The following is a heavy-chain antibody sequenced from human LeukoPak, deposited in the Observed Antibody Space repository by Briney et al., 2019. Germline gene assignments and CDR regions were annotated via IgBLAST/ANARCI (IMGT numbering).Heavy chain of an antibody. Sequence: GSLRLSYAASGFTLSSYAMSWVRQAPGKGLEWIGEINHSGSTNYNPSLKSRVTISVDTSKNQFSLKLSSVTAADTAVYYCARRRPYYYDLLTGSAPGAFDYWGQGTLVTVSS. D-gene: IGHD3-9*01. V-gene: IGHV4-34*01. CDR3: ARRRPYYYDLLTGSAPGAFDY. CDR1: GFTLSSYA. J-gene: IGHJ4*02. CDR2: INHSGST.